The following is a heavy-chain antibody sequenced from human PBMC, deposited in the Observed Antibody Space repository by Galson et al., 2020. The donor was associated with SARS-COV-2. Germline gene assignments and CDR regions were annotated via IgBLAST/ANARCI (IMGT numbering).Heavy chain of an antibody. CDR2: IIPIFGTA. V-gene: IGHV1-69*13. CDR1: GGTFSSYA. J-gene: IGHJ6*02. D-gene: IGHD5-18*01. CDR3: ASVPWIQLRDYYYYGMDV. Sequence: SVKVSCKASGGTFSSYAISWVRQASGQGLEWMGGIIPIFGTANYAQKFQGRVTITADESTSTAYMELSSLRSEDTAVYYCASVPWIQLRDYYYYGMDVWGQGTTVTVSS.